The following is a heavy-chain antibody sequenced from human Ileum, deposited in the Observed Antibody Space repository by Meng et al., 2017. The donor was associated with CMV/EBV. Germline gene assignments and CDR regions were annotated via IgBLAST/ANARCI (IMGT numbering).Heavy chain of an antibody. Sequence: GESLKISCAASGFTLNISWMHWVRQAPGRGLVWLSRIDNDGSDTFYADSVKGRFTVSRDNARNTLYLQMNNLRDEDTAVYYCVRDTPHGRFDPWGQGTLVTVSS. CDR3: VRDTPHGRFDP. D-gene: IGHD2-15*01. CDR1: GFTLNISW. CDR2: IDNDGSDT. V-gene: IGHV3-74*01. J-gene: IGHJ5*02.